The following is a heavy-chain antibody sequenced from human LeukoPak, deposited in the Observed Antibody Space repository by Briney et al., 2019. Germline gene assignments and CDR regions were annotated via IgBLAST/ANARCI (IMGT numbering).Heavy chain of an antibody. D-gene: IGHD6-13*01. Sequence: SVKVSCKASGGTFSSYAISWVRQAPGQGLEWRGRIIPISGTANYAQKFQGRVTITTDESTSTAYMELSSLRSEDTAVYYCARYRLVAAAPLDYWGQGTLVTVSS. CDR1: GGTFSSYA. J-gene: IGHJ4*02. CDR2: IIPISGTA. CDR3: ARYRLVAAAPLDY. V-gene: IGHV1-69*05.